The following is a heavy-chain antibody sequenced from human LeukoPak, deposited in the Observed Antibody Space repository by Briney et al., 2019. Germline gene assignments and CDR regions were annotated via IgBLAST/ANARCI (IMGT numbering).Heavy chain of an antibody. Sequence: SGGSLRLSCAASGFTFSSYSMNWVRQAPGKGLEWVSSISSSSSYIYYADSVKGRFTISRDNAKNSLYLQMNSLRAEDTAVYYCARGLPSPLYSGSYADAFDIWGQGTMVTVSS. D-gene: IGHD1-26*01. V-gene: IGHV3-21*01. CDR2: ISSSSSYI. CDR3: ARGLPSPLYSGSYADAFDI. J-gene: IGHJ3*02. CDR1: GFTFSSYS.